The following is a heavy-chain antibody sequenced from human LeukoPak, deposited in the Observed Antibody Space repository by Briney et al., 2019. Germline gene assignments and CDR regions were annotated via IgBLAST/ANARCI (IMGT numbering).Heavy chain of an antibody. CDR1: GFSFSIYS. V-gene: IGHV3-21*04. Sequence: GGSLRLSCAASGFSFSIYSMSWVRQAPGKGLEWVSSISSRSGYIYYAGSVKGRFTISRDNAKNSLYLQMSNLRAEDTAVYFCARGGGLDVWGQGATVTVSS. D-gene: IGHD3-16*01. J-gene: IGHJ6*02. CDR2: ISSRSGYI. CDR3: ARGGGLDV.